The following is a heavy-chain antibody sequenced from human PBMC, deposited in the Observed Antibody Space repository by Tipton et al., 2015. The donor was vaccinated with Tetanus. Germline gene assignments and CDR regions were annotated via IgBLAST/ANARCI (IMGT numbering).Heavy chain of an antibody. CDR2: VNRGGTT. Sequence: TLSLTCAVNGGSFSGYYWSWLRQPPGKGLEWIGEVNRGGTTGSNPSLKSRVSMSVDTSKNQFSLNMTSVTAADTAVYYCAMLPKHWLAHRGAPWGQGIQVTGSS. CDR1: GGSFSGYY. J-gene: IGHJ5*02. CDR3: AMLPKHWLAHRGAP. V-gene: IGHV4-34*01. D-gene: IGHD6-19*01.